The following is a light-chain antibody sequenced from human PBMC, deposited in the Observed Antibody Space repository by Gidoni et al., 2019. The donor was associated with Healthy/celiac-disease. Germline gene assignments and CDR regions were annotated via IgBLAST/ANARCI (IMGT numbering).Light chain of an antibody. Sequence: QSVLTQPPSVSGAPGQRVTISCTGSSSNIEAGYDVHWYQQLPGTAPKLLIYGNSNRPSRDPDRFSGSKSGTSASLAITGLQAEDEADYYGQTYDSSLSPVVVGGGTKLTVL. J-gene: IGLJ2*01. CDR2: GNS. V-gene: IGLV1-40*01. CDR3: QTYDSSLSPVV. CDR1: SSNIEAGYD.